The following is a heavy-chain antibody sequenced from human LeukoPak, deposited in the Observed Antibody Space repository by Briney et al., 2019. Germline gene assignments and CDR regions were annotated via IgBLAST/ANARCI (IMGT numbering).Heavy chain of an antibody. CDR2: INPDGGNT. Sequence: GAPVKVSCKASGYTFTNSYVHWVRQAPGQVLEWMGLINPDGGNTNYAQNFQGRVTLTRNTSTNPVYMELSSLRSEDTAVYYCASGTAVAGYYYYYMDVWGKGTTVTISS. CDR1: GYTFTNSY. J-gene: IGHJ6*03. V-gene: IGHV1-46*01. D-gene: IGHD6-19*01. CDR3: ASGTAVAGYYYYYMDV.